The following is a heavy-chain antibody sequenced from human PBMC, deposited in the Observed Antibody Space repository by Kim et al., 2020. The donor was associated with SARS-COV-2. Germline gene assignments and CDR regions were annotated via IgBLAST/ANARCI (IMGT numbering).Heavy chain of an antibody. V-gene: IGHV1-69*13. CDR1: GGTFSSYA. CDR3: ARDRCSSTSCYAFDI. Sequence: SVKVSCKASGGTFSSYAISWVRQAPGQGLEWMGGIIPIFGTANYAQKFQGRVTITADESTSTAYMELSSLRSEDTAVYYCARDRCSSTSCYAFDIWGQGTMVTVSS. D-gene: IGHD2-2*01. J-gene: IGHJ3*02. CDR2: IIPIFGTA.